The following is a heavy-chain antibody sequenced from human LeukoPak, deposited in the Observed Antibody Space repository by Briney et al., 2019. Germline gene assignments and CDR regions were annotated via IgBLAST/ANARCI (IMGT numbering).Heavy chain of an antibody. D-gene: IGHD2-2*01. V-gene: IGHV5-51*01. CDR1: GYSFTSYW. CDR3: ARHGPHCSSTSCFDY. Sequence: GESLKISCKGSGYSFTSYWIGWVRQMPGKGLEWMGIIYPGDSDTRYSPSFQGQVTISADKSISTAYLQWGSLKASDTAMYYCARHGPHCSSTSCFDYWGQGTLVTVSS. J-gene: IGHJ4*02. CDR2: IYPGDSDT.